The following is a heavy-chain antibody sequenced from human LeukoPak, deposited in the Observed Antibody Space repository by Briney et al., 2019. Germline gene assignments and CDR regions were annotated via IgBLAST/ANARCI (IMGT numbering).Heavy chain of an antibody. CDR3: ARQYYYGSGSRKFDY. D-gene: IGHD3-10*01. Sequence: GASLRISCKGSGYSFTSYWISWVRQMPGKGLEWMGRIDPSDSYNNYSPSFQGHVTISADKSISTAYLQWSSLKASDTAMYYCARQYYYGSGSRKFDYWGQGTLVTVSS. CDR1: GYSFTSYW. J-gene: IGHJ4*02. CDR2: IDPSDSYN. V-gene: IGHV5-10-1*01.